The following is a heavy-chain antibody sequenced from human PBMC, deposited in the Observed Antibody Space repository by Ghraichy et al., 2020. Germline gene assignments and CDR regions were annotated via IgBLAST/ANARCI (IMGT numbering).Heavy chain of an antibody. J-gene: IGHJ6*03. CDR3: ARVAHSSGWPYYYYYMDV. Sequence: SETLSLTCAVSGGSISSSNWWSWVRQPPGKGLEWIGEIYHSGSTNYNPSLKSRVTISVDKSKNQFSLKLSSVTAADTAVYYCARVAHSSGWPYYYYYMDVWGKRDHGHRLL. CDR2: IYHSGST. V-gene: IGHV4-4*02. D-gene: IGHD6-19*01. CDR1: GGSISSSNW.